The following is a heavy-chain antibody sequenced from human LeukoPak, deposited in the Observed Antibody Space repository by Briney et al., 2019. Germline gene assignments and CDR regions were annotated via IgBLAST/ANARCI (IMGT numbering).Heavy chain of an antibody. CDR2: ISYDGSNK. J-gene: IGHJ5*02. D-gene: IGHD6-13*01. CDR1: GFTFSSYG. CDR3: AKEVGRLPGIAAAVVDP. Sequence: PGGSLRLSCAASGFTFSSYGMHWVRQAPGKGLEWVAVISYDGSNKYYADSVKGRFTISGDNSKNTLYLQMNSLRAEDTAVYYCAKEVGRLPGIAAAVVDPWGQGTLVTVSS. V-gene: IGHV3-30*18.